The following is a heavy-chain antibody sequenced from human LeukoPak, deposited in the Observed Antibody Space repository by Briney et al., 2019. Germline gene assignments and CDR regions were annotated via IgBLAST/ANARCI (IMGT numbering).Heavy chain of an antibody. CDR2: IYYSGST. CDR3: ARGYYYDSSGYIPDYFDY. D-gene: IGHD3-22*01. Sequence: PSETLSLTCTVSGGSISSSSYYWGWIRQPPGKGLEWIGSIYYSGSTYYNPSLKSRVTISVDTSKNQFSLKLSSVTAADTAVYYCARGYYYDSSGYIPDYFDYWGQGTLVTVSS. J-gene: IGHJ4*02. CDR1: GGSISSSSYY. V-gene: IGHV4-39*01.